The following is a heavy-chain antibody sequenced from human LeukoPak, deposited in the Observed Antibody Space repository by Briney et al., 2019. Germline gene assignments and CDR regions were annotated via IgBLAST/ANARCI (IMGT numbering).Heavy chain of an antibody. D-gene: IGHD1-26*01. CDR2: FDPEDGET. J-gene: IGHJ5*02. V-gene: IGHV1-24*01. Sequence: ASVKVSCKVSGYTLTELSMHWVRQAPGKGGEGMGGFDPEDGETIYAQKFQGRVTITEDTSTDTAYMELSSLRSEDTAVYYCATPPLVGATGWFDPWGQGTLVTVSS. CDR3: ATPPLVGATGWFDP. CDR1: GYTLTELS.